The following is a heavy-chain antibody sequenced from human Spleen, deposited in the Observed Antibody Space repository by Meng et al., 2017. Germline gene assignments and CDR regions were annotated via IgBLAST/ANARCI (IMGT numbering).Heavy chain of an antibody. CDR1: GYSFTSSW. CDR3: ARRGAGAHLWLSGDGFDV. J-gene: IGHJ3*01. CDR2: IYPRDSDT. D-gene: IGHD5-18*01. Sequence: GESLKISCKGSGYSFTSSWIGWVRQMPGKGLEWMGIIYPRDSDTRYSPSFQGQVTISVDKSVSTAYLQWSSLKASDTAMFYCARRGAGAHLWLSGDGFDVWGQGTMVTVSS. V-gene: IGHV5-51*01.